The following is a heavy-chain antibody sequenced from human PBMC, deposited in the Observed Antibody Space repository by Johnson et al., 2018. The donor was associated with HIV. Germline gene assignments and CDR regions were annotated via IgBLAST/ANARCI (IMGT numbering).Heavy chain of an antibody. CDR3: ARDPDWSAFDI. Sequence: EQLVESGGGVVQPGGSLRLSCAASGFTVSANYMTWVRQAPGKGLEWVSAIYSGGATYYADSVKARFTISRDNTKNSLYLQMDSLRVDDTAVYYCARDPDWSAFDIWGQGTMVTVSS. J-gene: IGHJ3*02. D-gene: IGHD3-9*01. CDR1: GFTVSANY. V-gene: IGHV3-66*01. CDR2: IYSGGAT.